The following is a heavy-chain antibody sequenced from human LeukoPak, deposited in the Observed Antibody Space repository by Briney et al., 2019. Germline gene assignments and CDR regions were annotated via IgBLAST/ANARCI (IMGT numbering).Heavy chain of an antibody. CDR2: INPSGGST. CDR1: GYTFTSYY. J-gene: IGHJ4*02. D-gene: IGHD2-15*01. Sequence: ASVKVSCKASGYTFTSYYMHWLRQAPGRELEWMGIINPSGGSTSYAQKFQGRVTMTRDTSTSTVYMELSSLRSEDTAVYYCASITGGYWDYWGQGTLVTVSS. CDR3: ASITGGYWDY. V-gene: IGHV1-46*03.